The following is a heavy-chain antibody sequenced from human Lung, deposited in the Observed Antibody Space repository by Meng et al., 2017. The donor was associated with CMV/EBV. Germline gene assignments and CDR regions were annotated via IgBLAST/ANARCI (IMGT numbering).Heavy chain of an antibody. J-gene: IGHJ3*01. CDR1: GFIFSDYY. D-gene: IGHD3-22*01. Sequence: SCAASGFIFSDYYMTWIRQAPGKGLEWVSYISNSGNTIYYADSVKGRFTISRDNGKNSLFLQMDSLRADDTAVYYCTRVHYYDSGSWIHAFDSWGQGXMVTVSS. CDR3: TRVHYYDSGSWIHAFDS. CDR2: ISNSGNTI. V-gene: IGHV3-11*01.